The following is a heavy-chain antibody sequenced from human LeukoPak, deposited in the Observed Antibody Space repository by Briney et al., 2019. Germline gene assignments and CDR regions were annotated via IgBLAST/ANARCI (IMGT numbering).Heavy chain of an antibody. Sequence: GGSLRLSYVDSGFTFSSYWMSWVRQAPGKGLEWVANMKQDGREKYYVDSVKGRFTISRDNAKNSLYLQMNSLRVEDTAVYFCARGAGVFDYWGQGTLVTVSS. V-gene: IGHV3-7*01. D-gene: IGHD3-10*01. CDR3: ARGAGVFDY. J-gene: IGHJ4*02. CDR1: GFTFSSYW. CDR2: MKQDGREK.